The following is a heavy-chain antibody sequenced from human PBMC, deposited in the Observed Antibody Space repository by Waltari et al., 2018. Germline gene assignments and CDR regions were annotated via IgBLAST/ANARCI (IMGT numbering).Heavy chain of an antibody. J-gene: IGHJ4*02. CDR2: INPNSGGT. Sequence: QVQLVQSGAEVKKPGASVKVSCKASGYTFTGYYMHWVRQAPGQGLEWMGWINPNSGGTNYEQKFQGRVTMTRDTSISTAYMELSRLRSDDTAVYYCARDLYRGGDGPALGVVTDYWGQGTLVTVSS. D-gene: IGHD3-3*01. CDR3: ARDLYRGGDGPALGVVTDY. CDR1: GYTFTGYY. V-gene: IGHV1-2*02.